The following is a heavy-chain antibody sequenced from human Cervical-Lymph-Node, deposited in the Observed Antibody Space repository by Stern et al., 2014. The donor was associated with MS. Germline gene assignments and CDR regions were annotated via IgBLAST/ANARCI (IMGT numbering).Heavy chain of an antibody. CDR2: ISTNSPHT. Sequence: EMQLVESGGGLVKPGESLRLSCDASGFTFSHYSINWVRQVPGKGLEWISSISTNSPHTSYADSVEARFAISRTCAKDSVTLPMVRLRAEDTAVYYCAKARVGDYARSPHLDSWGQGTLVTVSS. V-gene: IGHV3-21*01. J-gene: IGHJ4*02. CDR3: AKARVGDYARSPHLDS. CDR1: GFTFSHYS. D-gene: IGHD4-17*01.